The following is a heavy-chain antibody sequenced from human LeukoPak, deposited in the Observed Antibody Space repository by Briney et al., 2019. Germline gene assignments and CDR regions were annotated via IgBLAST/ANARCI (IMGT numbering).Heavy chain of an antibody. CDR3: ARDRDYGDYVGGFDY. CDR2: IYYSGST. CDR1: GGSISSYY. V-gene: IGHV4-59*12. Sequence: SETLSLTCTVSGGSISSYYWSWIRQPPGKGLEWIGYIYYSGSTYYNPSLKSRVTISVDTSKNQFSLKLSSVTAADTAVYYCARDRDYGDYVGGFDYWGQGTLVTVSS. D-gene: IGHD4-17*01. J-gene: IGHJ4*02.